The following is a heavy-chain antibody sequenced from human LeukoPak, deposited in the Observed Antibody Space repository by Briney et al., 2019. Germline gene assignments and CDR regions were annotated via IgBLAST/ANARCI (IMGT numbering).Heavy chain of an antibody. Sequence: KPSETLSLTCAVYGGSFSGYYWSWIRQPPGKGLEWIGEINHSGSTNYNPSLKSRVTISVDTSKNQFSLKLSSVTAADTAVYYCARVRPGIPPYYGMDVWGQGTTVTVSS. CDR2: INHSGST. CDR3: ARVRPGIPPYYGMDV. J-gene: IGHJ6*02. V-gene: IGHV4-34*01. CDR1: GGSFSGYY.